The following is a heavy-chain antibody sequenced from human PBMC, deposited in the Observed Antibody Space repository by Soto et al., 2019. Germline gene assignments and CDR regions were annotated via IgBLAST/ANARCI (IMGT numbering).Heavy chain of an antibody. V-gene: IGHV1-8*01. CDR2: MNPNTGNS. CDR3: ARRAETNGWNGFGADKYYFDF. CDR1: GYTFTSYD. Sequence: ASVKVSCKASGYTFTSYDIYWVRQATGQGLEWMGWMNPNTGNSGYAQKFQGRVTMTSNTSISTAHMELSSLRSEDTAVYYCARRAETNGWNGFGADKYYFDFWGQGTLVTVSS. J-gene: IGHJ4*02. D-gene: IGHD1-1*01.